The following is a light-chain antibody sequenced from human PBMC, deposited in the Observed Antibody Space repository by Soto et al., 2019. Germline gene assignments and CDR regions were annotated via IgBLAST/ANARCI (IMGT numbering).Light chain of an antibody. CDR3: QKYNSVPIT. V-gene: IGKV1-27*01. Sequence: DIQMTQSPSSLSASVGDRVTITCRASQGISNNLTWYQQKPGKVPKVLIYAASTLQSGVPSRFSGSGSGTDFTLTISSLQPEDVATYYCQKYNSVPITFGQGTRLEIK. J-gene: IGKJ5*01. CDR1: QGISNN. CDR2: AAS.